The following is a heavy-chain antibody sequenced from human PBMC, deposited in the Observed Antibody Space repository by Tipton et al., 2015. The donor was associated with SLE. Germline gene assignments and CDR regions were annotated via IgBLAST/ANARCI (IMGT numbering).Heavy chain of an antibody. V-gene: IGHV4-34*01. D-gene: IGHD3-10*01. CDR3: ARGDGITMVQGQDYFDY. Sequence: LRLSCTVSGGSISSCYWSWIRQPPGKGLEWIGEINHSGSTNYNPSLKSRVTISVDTSKNQFSLKLSSVTAADTAVYYCARGDGITMVQGQDYFDYWGQGTLVTVSS. CDR2: INHSGST. CDR1: GGSISSCY. J-gene: IGHJ4*02.